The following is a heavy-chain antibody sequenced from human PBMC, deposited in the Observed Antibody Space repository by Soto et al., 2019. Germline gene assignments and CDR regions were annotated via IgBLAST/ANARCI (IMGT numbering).Heavy chain of an antibody. CDR2: IYYSGST. CDR3: ARFRCSGGSCYSYYYYMDV. Sequence: SETLSLTCTVSGGSISSSSYYWGWIRQPPGKGLEWIGSIYYSGSTYYNPSLKSRVTISVDTSKNQFSLKLSSVTAADTAVYYCARFRCSGGSCYSYYYYMDVWGKGTTVTVSS. CDR1: GGSISSSSYY. D-gene: IGHD2-15*01. J-gene: IGHJ6*03. V-gene: IGHV4-39*01.